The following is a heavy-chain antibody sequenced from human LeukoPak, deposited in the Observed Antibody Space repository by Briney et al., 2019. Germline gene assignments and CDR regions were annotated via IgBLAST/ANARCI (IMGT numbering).Heavy chain of an antibody. CDR3: ARVLRGASEPVLDYYYYYVDV. D-gene: IGHD1-26*01. CDR2: ISCSGSPI. J-gene: IGHJ6*03. Sequence: GGSLRLSCAASGLTFSHYYMSWIRQAPGKGVEWVSYISCSGSPIYYADSVKGRFTISRENAKNSLYLQMNSRTAEDTAVYYCARVLRGASEPVLDYYYYYVDVWGKGTTVTVSS. V-gene: IGHV3-11*01. CDR1: GLTFSHYY.